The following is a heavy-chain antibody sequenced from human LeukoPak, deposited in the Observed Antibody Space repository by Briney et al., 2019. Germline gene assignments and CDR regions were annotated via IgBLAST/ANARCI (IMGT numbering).Heavy chain of an antibody. CDR2: INSDGSST. CDR1: GFTFSSYW. CDR3: ARRGIAVAGLQVNAFDL. D-gene: IGHD6-19*01. Sequence: GGSLRLSCAASGFTFSSYWMHWVRQAPGKGLVWVSRINSDGSSTSYADSVKGRFTISRDNAKNTLYLQMNSLRAEDTAVYYCARRGIAVAGLQVNAFDLWGQGTMVTVSS. J-gene: IGHJ3*01. V-gene: IGHV3-74*01.